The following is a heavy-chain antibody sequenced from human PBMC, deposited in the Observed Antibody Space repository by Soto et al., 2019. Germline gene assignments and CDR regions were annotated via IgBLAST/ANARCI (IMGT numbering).Heavy chain of an antibody. CDR2: IIPIFGTA. Sequence: QVQLVQSGAEVKKPGSSVKVSCKASGGTFSSYAISWVRQAPGQGLEWMGGIIPIFGTANYAQKFQGRVTITADESTSTAYMELSSLRSEDTAVYYCAREYYYGSGSHDAFDSWGQGTMVTVSS. D-gene: IGHD3-10*01. J-gene: IGHJ3*02. V-gene: IGHV1-69*01. CDR1: GGTFSSYA. CDR3: AREYYYGSGSHDAFDS.